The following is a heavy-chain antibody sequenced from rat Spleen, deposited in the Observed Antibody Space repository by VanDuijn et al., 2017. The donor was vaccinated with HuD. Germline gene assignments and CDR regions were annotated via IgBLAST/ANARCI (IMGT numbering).Heavy chain of an antibody. V-gene: IGHV3-1*01. Sequence: EVQLQESGPGLVKPSQSLSLTCSVTDYSITSNYWGWIRKFPGNKMEWMGFITYSGTTTDNPSLKNRISITLDTSKNQFFLQLNSVTTEDTATYYCLVPTPVAYWGQGVMVTVSS. CDR2: ITYSGTT. J-gene: IGHJ2*01. CDR3: LVPTPVAY. CDR1: DYSITSNY. D-gene: IGHD3-1*01.